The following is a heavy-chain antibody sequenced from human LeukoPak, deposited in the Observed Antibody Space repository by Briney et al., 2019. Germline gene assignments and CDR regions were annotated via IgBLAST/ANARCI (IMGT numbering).Heavy chain of an antibody. Sequence: GGSLRLSCAASGFTVRSNSMSWVRQAPGKWLEWVSTIYGGGSTYYADSVKGRFTISRDNSKNTLYIQMSSLRVEDTAVYYCATGSRAGAPDSYFDYGGQGTLVTVSA. V-gene: IGHV3-53*05. D-gene: IGHD1-26*01. J-gene: IGHJ4*02. CDR1: GFTVRSNS. CDR3: ATGSRAGAPDSYFDY. CDR2: IYGGGST.